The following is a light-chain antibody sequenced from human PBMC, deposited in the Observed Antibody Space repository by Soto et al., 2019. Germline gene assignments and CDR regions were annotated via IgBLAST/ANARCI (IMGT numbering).Light chain of an antibody. CDR1: QSVSSY. Sequence: EIVLTQSPATLSLSPGERATLSCRASQSVSSYLAWYQQKPGQAPRLLIYAASTRATGIPDRFSGSGSGIDFTLTISSLQPDDFATYYCQQYNSYSQWTFGQGTTVDIK. CDR2: AAS. V-gene: IGKV3-11*01. CDR3: QQYNSYSQWT. J-gene: IGKJ1*01.